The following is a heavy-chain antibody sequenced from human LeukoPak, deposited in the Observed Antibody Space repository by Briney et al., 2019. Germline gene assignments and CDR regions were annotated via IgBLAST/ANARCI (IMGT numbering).Heavy chain of an antibody. CDR3: ARSVRDYDFWSGSYYYYMDV. J-gene: IGHJ6*03. Sequence: GGSLRLSCAASGFTFSSYWMSWVRQAPGKGLEWVANIKQDGSEKYYVDSVKGRFTISRDNAKNSLYLQMNSLRAEDTAVYYCARSVRDYDFWSGSYYYYMDVWGEGTTVTVSS. D-gene: IGHD3-3*01. CDR2: IKQDGSEK. V-gene: IGHV3-7*01. CDR1: GFTFSSYW.